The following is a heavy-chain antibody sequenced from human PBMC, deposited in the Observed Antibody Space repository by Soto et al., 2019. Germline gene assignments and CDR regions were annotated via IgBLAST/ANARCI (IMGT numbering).Heavy chain of an antibody. J-gene: IGHJ4*02. CDR3: ARELIGYCSSTSCNVFDY. Sequence: GGSLRLSCAASGFTFSSYGMHWVRQAPGKGLEWVAVIWYDGSNKYYADSVKGRFTISRDNSKNTLYLQMNSLRAEDTAVYYCARELIGYCSSTSCNVFDYWGQGTLVTVSS. CDR1: GFTFSSYG. V-gene: IGHV3-33*01. D-gene: IGHD2-2*01. CDR2: IWYDGSNK.